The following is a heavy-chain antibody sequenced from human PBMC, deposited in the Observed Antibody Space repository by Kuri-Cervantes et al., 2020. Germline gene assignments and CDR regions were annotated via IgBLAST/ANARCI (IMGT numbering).Heavy chain of an antibody. V-gene: IGHV3-48*01. CDR3: TRDEWWYEY. J-gene: IGHJ1*01. D-gene: IGHD2-15*01. CDR2: ISSSSSTI. Sequence: GGSLRLSCAASGSTFSSYSMNWVRQAPGKGLEWVSYISSSSSTIYYADSVKGRFTISRDNAKNSLYLQMNSLKTEDTAVYYCTRDEWWYEYWGRGTLVTVSS. CDR1: GSTFSSYS.